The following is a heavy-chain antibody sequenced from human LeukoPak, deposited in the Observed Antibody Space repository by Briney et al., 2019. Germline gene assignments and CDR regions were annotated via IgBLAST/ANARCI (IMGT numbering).Heavy chain of an antibody. J-gene: IGHJ4*02. CDR1: GGSISSYY. CDR2: IYYSGST. V-gene: IGHV4-59*01. CDR3: ARTPTVVTPGGDY. Sequence: PSETLSLTCTVSGGSISSYYWSWIRQPPGKGLEWIGYIYYSGSTNYNPSLKSRVTISVDTSKNQFSLKLSSVTAADTAVYYCARTPTVVTPGGDYWGQGALVTVSS. D-gene: IGHD4-23*01.